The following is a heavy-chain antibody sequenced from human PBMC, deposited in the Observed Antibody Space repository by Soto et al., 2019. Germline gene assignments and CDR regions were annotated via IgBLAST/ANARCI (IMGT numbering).Heavy chain of an antibody. V-gene: IGHV4-39*01. CDR3: ARRRTDILTVSGFDY. CDR1: GGSISSSSYY. Sequence: SETLSLTCTVSGGSISSSSYYWGWIRQPPGKGLEWIGSIYYSGSTYYNPSLKSRVTISVDTSKNQFSLKLSSVTAADTAVYYCARRRTDILTVSGFDYWGQGTLVTVSS. J-gene: IGHJ4*02. CDR2: IYYSGST. D-gene: IGHD3-9*01.